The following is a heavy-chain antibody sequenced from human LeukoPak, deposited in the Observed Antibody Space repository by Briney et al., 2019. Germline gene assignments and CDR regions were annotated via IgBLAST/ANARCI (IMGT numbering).Heavy chain of an antibody. CDR3: ARDRGQYDYGDLLLRDAFDI. Sequence: SETLSLTCTVSGGSITGYYWSWIRQPAGKELEWVGRTYTTGTTSSNPSLKSRVTMSLDTSKSLFSLKLTSVTAADTAVYYCARDRGQYDYGDLLLRDAFDIWGQGKMVIVSS. CDR2: TYTTGTT. D-gene: IGHD4-17*01. CDR1: GGSITGYY. V-gene: IGHV4-4*07. J-gene: IGHJ3*02.